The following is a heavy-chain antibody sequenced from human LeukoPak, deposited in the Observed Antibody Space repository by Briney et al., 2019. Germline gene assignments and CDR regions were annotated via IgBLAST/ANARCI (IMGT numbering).Heavy chain of an antibody. J-gene: IGHJ4*02. D-gene: IGHD2-21*01. V-gene: IGHV4-59*08. CDR3: VRHVVALGVNAAFDY. CDR2: NYYSGRT. Sequence: PSETLSLTCTVSGGSISSDYWSWIRQPPGRGLEWIGFNYYSGRTNYKPSLKSRVTTSVDTSTNQLYLKLTSVTAADTAVYYCVRHVVALGVNAAFDYWGQGILVTVSS. CDR1: GGSISSDY.